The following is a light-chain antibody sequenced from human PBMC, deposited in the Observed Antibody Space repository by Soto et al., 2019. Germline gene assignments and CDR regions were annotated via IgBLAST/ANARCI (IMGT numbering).Light chain of an antibody. CDR3: SSYAGSNNFPYV. V-gene: IGLV2-8*01. Sequence: QSALTQPPSASGSPGQSVTISCTGTSSDVGGYNYVSWYQQHPGKAPKLMIYEVSKRPSGVPDRFSGSKSGNTASLTVSGLQAEDKADYYCSSYAGSNNFPYVFGTGTKVTVL. CDR2: EVS. CDR1: SSDVGGYNY. J-gene: IGLJ1*01.